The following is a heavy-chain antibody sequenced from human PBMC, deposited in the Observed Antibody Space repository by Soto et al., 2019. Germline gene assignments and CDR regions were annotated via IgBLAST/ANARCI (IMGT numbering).Heavy chain of an antibody. CDR3: GRWETRYYFAY. V-gene: IGHV4-61*01. Sequence: KASETLSLTCTVSGGSVSSGSYYWSWIRQPPGKGLEWIGYIYYSGSTNYNPSLKSRVTISVDTSKNQFSLKMSSVTAADTAVYYCGRWETRYYFAYWGQGTLAPVSS. D-gene: IGHD1-26*01. CDR1: GGSVSSGSYY. CDR2: IYYSGST. J-gene: IGHJ4*02.